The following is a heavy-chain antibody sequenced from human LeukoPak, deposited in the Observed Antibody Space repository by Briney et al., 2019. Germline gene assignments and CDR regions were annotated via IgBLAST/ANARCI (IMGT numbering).Heavy chain of an antibody. J-gene: IGHJ5*02. CDR2: IYTSGST. D-gene: IGHD6-19*01. Sequence: SETLSLTCTVSGGSISSYYWSWIRQPAEKGLEWIGHIYTSGSTNYNPSLKSRVTMSVDTSKNQFSLKLSSVTAADTAVYYCAREYYSSGLFDPWAREPWSPSPQ. CDR3: AREYYSSGLFDP. CDR1: GGSISSYY. V-gene: IGHV4-4*07.